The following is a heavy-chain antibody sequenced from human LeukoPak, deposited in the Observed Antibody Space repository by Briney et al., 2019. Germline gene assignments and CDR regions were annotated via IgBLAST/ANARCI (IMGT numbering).Heavy chain of an antibody. J-gene: IGHJ4*02. CDR3: AKAGKYYYGSGSYYNGLGGY. V-gene: IGHV3-30*18. D-gene: IGHD3-10*01. CDR2: ISYDGSNK. CDR1: GFTFSSYG. Sequence: GGSLRLSCAASGFTFSSYGLHWVRQAPGKGLVWVVVISYDGSNKYYADSVKGRFTISRDNSKNTLYLQMNSLRAEDTAVYYCAKAGKYYYGSGSYYNGLGGYWGQGTLVTVSS.